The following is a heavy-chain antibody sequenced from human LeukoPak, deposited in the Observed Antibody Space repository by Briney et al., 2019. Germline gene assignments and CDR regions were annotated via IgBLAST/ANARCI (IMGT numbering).Heavy chain of an antibody. CDR2: ISSSGSTI. CDR3: ARKYCSTTSCLFDY. D-gene: IGHD2-2*01. J-gene: IGHJ4*02. CDR1: GFTFSGYK. Sequence: GGTLRLSCAASGFTFSGYKMNRARQAPGEGMEWISYISSSGSTIQSADSVKGRLTIYRDNAKNSLYLQMNSLRAEDTALYYCARKYCSTTSCLFDYWGQGTLVTASS. V-gene: IGHV3-48*03.